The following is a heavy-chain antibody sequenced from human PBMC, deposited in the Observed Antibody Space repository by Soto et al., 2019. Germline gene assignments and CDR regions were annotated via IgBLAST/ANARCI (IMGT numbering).Heavy chain of an antibody. CDR2: IYSAGSA. J-gene: IGHJ4*02. V-gene: IGHV3-66*01. CDR3: ARVHCSSYHYFDY. D-gene: IGHD6-13*01. Sequence: EVQLVESGGGLVQPGGSLRLSCAASGFTVSSYHMSWVRQAPGKGLEWVSVIYSAGSADFADSVKGRFTISRDNSKNTLYLQMSSLRAEDTAVYYCARVHCSSYHYFDYWGQGTLVTVSS. CDR1: GFTVSSYH.